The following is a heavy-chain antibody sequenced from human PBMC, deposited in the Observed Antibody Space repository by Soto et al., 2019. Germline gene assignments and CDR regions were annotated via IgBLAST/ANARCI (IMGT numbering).Heavy chain of an antibody. CDR2: INHGGST. J-gene: IGHJ5*02. V-gene: IGHV4-34*01. D-gene: IGHD2-15*01. Sequence: QVQLQQWGAGLLKPSETLSLTCAVYGGSFSGYYWSWIRQPPGKGLEWIGEINHGGSTNYNPSLKSRVTISVDTSKNQFSLKLSSVTAADTAVYYCARERREGVVAAPNWFDPWGQGTLVTVSS. CDR3: ARERREGVVAAPNWFDP. CDR1: GGSFSGYY.